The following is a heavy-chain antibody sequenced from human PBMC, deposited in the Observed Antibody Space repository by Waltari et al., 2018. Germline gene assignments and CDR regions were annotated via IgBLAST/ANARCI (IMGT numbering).Heavy chain of an antibody. Sequence: QMQLVQSGPEVKKPGTSVKVSCKASGFTFTSSAVQWVRQARGQRLEWIGWIVVGSGNTNYAQKFQERVTITRDMSTSTAYMELSSLRSEDTAVYYCAAVDIVVDNWFDPWGQGTLVTVSP. J-gene: IGHJ5*02. CDR2: IVVGSGNT. CDR1: GFTFTSSA. D-gene: IGHD2-15*01. CDR3: AAVDIVVDNWFDP. V-gene: IGHV1-58*01.